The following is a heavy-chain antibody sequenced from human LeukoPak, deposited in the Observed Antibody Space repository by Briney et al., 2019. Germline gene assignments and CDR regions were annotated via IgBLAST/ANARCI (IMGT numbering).Heavy chain of an antibody. CDR3: ARVLAAAGDYFDY. CDR2: IKQDGSEK. V-gene: IGHV3-7*01. J-gene: IGHJ4*02. Sequence: GGSLRLSCAASGFTFSSYEMNWVRQAPGKGLEWVANIKQDGSEKYYVDSVKGRFTISRDNAKQSLYLQMNSLRAEDTAVYYCARVLAAAGDYFDYWGQGTLGTVSS. D-gene: IGHD6-13*01. CDR1: GFTFSSYE.